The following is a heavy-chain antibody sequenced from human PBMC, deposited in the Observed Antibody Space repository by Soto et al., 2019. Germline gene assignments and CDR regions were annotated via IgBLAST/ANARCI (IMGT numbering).Heavy chain of an antibody. Sequence: QVTLKESGPVLVKPTETLTLTCTVSGFSLRNARMGVSWIRQPPGKALEWLAHILSSDENSYNTSLKGRVTRSKDTSKSQVVRTMTYVDPVDTATYFCARMLAVNYYYYYVDVWGEGTTVTVSS. D-gene: IGHD3-22*01. CDR3: ARMLAVNYYYYYVDV. CDR2: ILSSDEN. J-gene: IGHJ6*03. CDR1: GFSLRNARMG. V-gene: IGHV2-26*01.